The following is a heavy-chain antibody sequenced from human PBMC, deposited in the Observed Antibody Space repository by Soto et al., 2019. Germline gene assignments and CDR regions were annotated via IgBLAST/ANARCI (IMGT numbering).Heavy chain of an antibody. V-gene: IGHV3-23*01. J-gene: IGHJ4*02. D-gene: IGHD3-22*01. CDR3: AKDHYYYDSSGYSAFDY. Sequence: CGSLSRSCAASGLPFISYAMSWVRQAPGKGLEWVSAISGSGGSTYYADSVKGRFTISRDNSKNTLYLQMNSLRAEDTAVYYCAKDHYYYDSSGYSAFDYWGQGTLVTVSS. CDR1: GLPFISYA. CDR2: ISGSGGST.